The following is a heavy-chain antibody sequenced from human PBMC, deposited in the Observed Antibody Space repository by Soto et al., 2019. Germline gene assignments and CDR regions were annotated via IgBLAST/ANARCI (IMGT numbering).Heavy chain of an antibody. D-gene: IGHD3-16*01. CDR1: GGSISNSIYY. Sequence: QLQLQESGPGLVKPSETLSLTCAVSGGSISNSIYYWGWIRQPPGKGLEWIGSIYYSGSTYYNPSLKSRVPISLDTSKNQFSLRLSSVTAADTAVYYCATGLGAVLHWGQGTQVTVSS. V-gene: IGHV4-39*01. CDR2: IYYSGST. J-gene: IGHJ4*02. CDR3: ATGLGAVLH.